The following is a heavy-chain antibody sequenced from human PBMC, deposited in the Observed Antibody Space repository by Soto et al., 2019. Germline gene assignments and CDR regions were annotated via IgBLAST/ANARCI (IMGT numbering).Heavy chain of an antibody. Sequence: GGSLRLTCAASGFTFSSYWMSWVRQAPGKGLEWAANIKQDGSEKYYVDSVKGRFTISRDNAKNSLYLQMNSLRAEDTAVYYCARDGLSHYYGSGSYSSDYGMDVWGQGTTVTVSS. D-gene: IGHD3-10*01. CDR3: ARDGLSHYYGSGSYSSDYGMDV. CDR1: GFTFSSYW. J-gene: IGHJ6*02. V-gene: IGHV3-7*03. CDR2: IKQDGSEK.